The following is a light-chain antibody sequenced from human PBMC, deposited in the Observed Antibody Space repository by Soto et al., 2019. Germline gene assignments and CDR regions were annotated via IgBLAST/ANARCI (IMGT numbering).Light chain of an antibody. CDR3: SSYTDRNNLV. CDR1: SSDMGGYNS. CDR2: DVS. Sequence: QSALTQSPSASGSPGQSVTISCTGTSSDMGGYNSVSWYQQHPGKAPKVMIYDVSKWPSGVPDRFSGSKSGNTASLTVSALQAEDEADYYCSSYTDRNNLVFGTGTKLTVL. J-gene: IGLJ1*01. V-gene: IGLV2-8*01.